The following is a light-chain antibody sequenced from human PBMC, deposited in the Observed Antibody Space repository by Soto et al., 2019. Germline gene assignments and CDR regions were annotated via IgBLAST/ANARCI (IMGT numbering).Light chain of an antibody. Sequence: AIRMTQSPSSFSASTGDRVTITCRASQGISSYLAWYQQKPWKAPKLLIYAASTLQSGVPSRFSGSGSGTDFTRTISCLQSEDFATYYCHQYYSYPPCTFGQGNKLEI. CDR3: HQYYSYPPCT. V-gene: IGKV1-8*01. CDR2: AAS. CDR1: QGISSY. J-gene: IGKJ2*02.